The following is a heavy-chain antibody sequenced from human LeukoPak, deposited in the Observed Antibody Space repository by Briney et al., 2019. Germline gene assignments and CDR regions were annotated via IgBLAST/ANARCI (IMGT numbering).Heavy chain of an antibody. CDR1: GGSISSYY. D-gene: IGHD3-3*01. CDR2: IYTSGST. Sequence: WETLSLTCTVSGGSISSYYLSWIRQPAGKGLEWIGRIYTSGSTNYNPSLKSRVTMSVDTSKNQFSLKLSSVTAADTAVYYCARDTGPRDFYYYYYMDVWGKGTTVTVSS. J-gene: IGHJ6*03. CDR3: ARDTGPRDFYYYYYMDV. V-gene: IGHV4-4*07.